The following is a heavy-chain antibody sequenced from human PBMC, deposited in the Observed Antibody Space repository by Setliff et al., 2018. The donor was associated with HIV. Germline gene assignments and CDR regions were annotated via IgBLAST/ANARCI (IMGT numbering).Heavy chain of an antibody. CDR2: IYTSGST. D-gene: IGHD1-1*01. CDR3: ARESTTLNPPIPFDC. V-gene: IGHV4-61*01. J-gene: IGHJ4*03. CDR1: SDSISSGSYY. Sequence: SETLSLTCSVSSDSISSGSYYWSWIRQPPGKGLEWIGYIYTSGSTDYNPSLKSRVTISVDTSKNQFSLKLSSVTAADTAVYYCARESTTLNPPIPFDCWGQGTMVTVSS.